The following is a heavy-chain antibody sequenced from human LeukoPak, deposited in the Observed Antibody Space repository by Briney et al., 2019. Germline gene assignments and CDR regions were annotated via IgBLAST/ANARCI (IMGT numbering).Heavy chain of an antibody. CDR2: IYSGGST. D-gene: IGHD5-18*01. J-gene: IGHJ4*02. Sequence: PGGSLRLSCAASGFTVSSNYMSWVRQAPGKGLEWGSVIYSGGSTYYADSVKGRFTISRDNSKNTLYLQMNSLRAEDTAVYYCARGGEDTAMVYFDYWGQGTLVTVSS. CDR1: GFTVSSNY. V-gene: IGHV3-53*01. CDR3: ARGGEDTAMVYFDY.